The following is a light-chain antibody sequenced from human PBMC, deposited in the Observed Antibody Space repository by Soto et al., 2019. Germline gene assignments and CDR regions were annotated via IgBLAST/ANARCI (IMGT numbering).Light chain of an antibody. CDR2: EVS. Sequence: QSVLTQPASVSGSPGQSITISCTGTSSDVGGYNYVSWYQQHPGKAPKLMIYEVSNRPSGVSNRFSGSKSGNTASLTISGLQAEDEADYSCISFTSSSTFVFGTGTKVTVL. CDR1: SSDVGGYNY. V-gene: IGLV2-14*01. J-gene: IGLJ1*01. CDR3: ISFTSSSTFV.